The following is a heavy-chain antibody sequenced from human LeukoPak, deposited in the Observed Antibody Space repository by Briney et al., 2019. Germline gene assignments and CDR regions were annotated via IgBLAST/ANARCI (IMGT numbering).Heavy chain of an antibody. J-gene: IGHJ4*02. CDR3: AKSNTYYYDSSGYSPY. D-gene: IGHD3-22*01. V-gene: IGHV3-23*01. CDR1: GFTFSSYA. CDR2: ISGSGGST. Sequence: GGSLRLSCAASGFTFSSYAMSWVRQAPGKGLEWVSAISGSGGSTYYADSAKGRFTISRDNSKNTLYLQMNSLRAEDTAVYYCAKSNTYYYDSSGYSPYWGQGTLVTVSS.